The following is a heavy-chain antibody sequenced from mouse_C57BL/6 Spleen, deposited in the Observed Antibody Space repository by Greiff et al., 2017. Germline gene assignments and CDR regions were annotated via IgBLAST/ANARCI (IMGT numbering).Heavy chain of an antibody. J-gene: IGHJ4*01. D-gene: IGHD3-2*02. CDR1: GYTFTSYT. V-gene: IGHV1-4*01. CDR3: ARAQAPSMDY. Sequence: VKLQESGAELARPGASVKMSCKASGYTFTSYTMHWVKQRPGQGLEWIGYINPSSGYTKYNQKFKDKATLTADKSSSTAYMQLSSLTSEDSAVYYCARAQAPSMDYWGQGTSVTVSS. CDR2: INPSSGYT.